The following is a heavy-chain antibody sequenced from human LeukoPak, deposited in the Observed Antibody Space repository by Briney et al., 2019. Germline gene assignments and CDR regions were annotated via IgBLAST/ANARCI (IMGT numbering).Heavy chain of an antibody. CDR3: ARSSGYKSY. CDR1: PYSISSNYY. D-gene: IGHD3-22*01. Sequence: PSETLSLTCTVSPYSISSNYYWGWIRQPPGKGLEWIGSIYHSGSTYYNPSLKSRVTISVETSKNQCSLRLTSVTAADTAVYYCARSSGYKSYWGQGTLVTVSS. J-gene: IGHJ4*02. V-gene: IGHV4-38-2*02. CDR2: IYHSGST.